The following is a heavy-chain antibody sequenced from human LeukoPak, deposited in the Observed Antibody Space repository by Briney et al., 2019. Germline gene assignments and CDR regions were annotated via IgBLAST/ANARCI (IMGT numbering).Heavy chain of an antibody. Sequence: SGGSLRLSCAASGFTFSSYAMSWVRQAPGKGLEWVSAISGSGGSTYYADSVKGRFTISRDNSKNTLYLQMNSLRAEDTAAYYCAKHLEAQWELLDYWGQGTLVTVSS. J-gene: IGHJ4*02. D-gene: IGHD1-26*01. CDR3: AKHLEAQWELLDY. CDR1: GFTFSSYA. V-gene: IGHV3-23*01. CDR2: ISGSGGST.